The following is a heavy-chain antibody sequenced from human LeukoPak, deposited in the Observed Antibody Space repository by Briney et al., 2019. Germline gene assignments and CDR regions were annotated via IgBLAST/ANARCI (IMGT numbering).Heavy chain of an antibody. Sequence: GASVKVSCKTSGYTFTNYDINWVRQATGQGLEWMGWMNPNSGNTGYAQKFQGRVTMTRNTSISTAYMDLSSLTSEDTAVYYCARDPTEYSSSSDYYYYMDVWGKGTTVTVSS. V-gene: IGHV1-8*02. CDR1: GYTFTNYD. D-gene: IGHD6-6*01. J-gene: IGHJ6*03. CDR2: MNPNSGNT. CDR3: ARDPTEYSSSSDYYYYMDV.